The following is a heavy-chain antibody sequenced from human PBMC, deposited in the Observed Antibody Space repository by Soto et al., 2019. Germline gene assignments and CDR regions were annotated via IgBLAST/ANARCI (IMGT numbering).Heavy chain of an antibody. Sequence: SETLSLTCTVSGGSISSYYWSCIRQPPGKGLEWIGYIYFSGSTNYNPSLKSRVTISVDPSKNQFSLKLSSVNAADTAVYYCARRWGSAADYWGQGTLVTVS. V-gene: IGHV4-59*08. CDR1: GGSISSYY. CDR3: ARRWGSAADY. J-gene: IGHJ4*02. D-gene: IGHD2-15*01. CDR2: IYFSGST.